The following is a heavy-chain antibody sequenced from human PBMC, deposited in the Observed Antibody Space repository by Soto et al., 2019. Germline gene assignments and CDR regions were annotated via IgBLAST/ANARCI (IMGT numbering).Heavy chain of an antibody. CDR3: ARSQQLVHRWFDP. J-gene: IGHJ5*02. CDR1: GYTFTIYG. CDR2: ISAYNGNT. Sequence: VSVNLYCKAAGYTFTIYGISWVRQAPGQGLEWMGWISAYNGNTNYAQKLQGRVTMTTDTSTSTAYMELRSLRSDDTAVYYCARSQQLVHRWFDPWGQGTLVTVSS. D-gene: IGHD6-13*01. V-gene: IGHV1-18*01.